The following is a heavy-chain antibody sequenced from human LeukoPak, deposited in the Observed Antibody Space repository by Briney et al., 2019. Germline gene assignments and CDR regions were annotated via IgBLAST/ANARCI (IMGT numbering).Heavy chain of an antibody. CDR2: IYYSGST. Sequence: PSETLSLTCTVSGGSISSYYWSWIRQPPGKGLEWIGYIYYSGSTNYNPSLKSRVTISVDTSKNQFSLKLSSVPAADTAVYYCARVLHTYDSSGYYFEDYFDYWGQGTLVTVSS. J-gene: IGHJ4*02. V-gene: IGHV4-59*01. CDR1: GGSISSYY. D-gene: IGHD3-22*01. CDR3: ARVLHTYDSSGYYFEDYFDY.